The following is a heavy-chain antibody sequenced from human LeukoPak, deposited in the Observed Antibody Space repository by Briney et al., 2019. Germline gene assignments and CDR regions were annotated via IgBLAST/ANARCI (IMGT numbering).Heavy chain of an antibody. CDR1: GFTFSSYG. Sequence: GGSLRLSCAASGFTFSSYGMHWVRQAPGKGLEWVAFIRYDGSNKYYADSVKGRFTISRDNSKNTLYLQMNSLRAEDTAVYYCAKDRWDGYSSSWLDPWGQGTLVTVSS. J-gene: IGHJ5*02. D-gene: IGHD6-6*01. CDR2: IRYDGSNK. CDR3: AKDRWDGYSSSWLDP. V-gene: IGHV3-30*02.